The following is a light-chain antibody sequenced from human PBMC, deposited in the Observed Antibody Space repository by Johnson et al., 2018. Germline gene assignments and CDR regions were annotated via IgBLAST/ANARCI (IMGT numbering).Light chain of an antibody. J-gene: IGLJ1*01. Sequence: QSVLTQPPSVSAAPGQKVTISCSGSSSNIGNNYVSWYQQLPGTAPKLLIYEHNKRPSGITDRFSGAKYGTSATLVITGLQTGDEAYYYCGTWDNSLSAWCVFGTGTKVTVL. CDR1: SSNIGNNY. V-gene: IGLV1-51*01. CDR2: EHN. CDR3: GTWDNSLSAWCV.